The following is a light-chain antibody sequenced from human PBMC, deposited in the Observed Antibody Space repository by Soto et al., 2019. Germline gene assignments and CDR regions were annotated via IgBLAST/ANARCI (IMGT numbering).Light chain of an antibody. V-gene: IGKV1-39*01. J-gene: IGKJ1*01. CDR1: QSISSY. Sequence: INMTQSPSSLSASVGYRVTITGRASQSISSYLNWYQQKPGKAPKLXIYAASSLQSGVPSRFSGSGSGTDFNLTISSLQTEDFATYYCQQSYSTPRTFGQGTKVDIK. CDR3: QQSYSTPRT. CDR2: AAS.